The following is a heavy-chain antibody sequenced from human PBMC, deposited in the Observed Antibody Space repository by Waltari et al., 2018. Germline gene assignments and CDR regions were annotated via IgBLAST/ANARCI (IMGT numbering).Heavy chain of an antibody. CDR3: ARGGYDFWSGYYNPSRYYYYYMDV. CDR1: GGSISSYY. Sequence: QVQLQESGPGLVKPSETLSLPCTVPGGSISSYYWSWIRQPPGKGLEGIGYIYYSGSTNYNPSLKSRVTISVDTSKNQFSLKLSSVTAADTAVYYCARGGYDFWSGYYNPSRYYYYYMDVWGKGTTVTISS. V-gene: IGHV4-59*01. CDR2: IYYSGST. J-gene: IGHJ6*03. D-gene: IGHD3-3*01.